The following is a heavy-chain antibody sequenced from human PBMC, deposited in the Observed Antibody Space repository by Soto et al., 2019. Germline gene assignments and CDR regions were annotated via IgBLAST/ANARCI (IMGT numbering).Heavy chain of an antibody. Sequence: VQQQESGPGLVKPSDTLSLTCRVSGAYISDFSWSWIRQPAGKGLEWIGRITINGTTQENPSFKSRVTMSIDTSRNHFSLNLQSATAADTAQYYCARETGENWTYEAHWGPGTMVTDSS. CDR2: ITINGTT. D-gene: IGHD1-7*01. CDR1: GAYISDFS. CDR3: ARETGENWTYEAH. J-gene: IGHJ1*01. V-gene: IGHV4-4*07.